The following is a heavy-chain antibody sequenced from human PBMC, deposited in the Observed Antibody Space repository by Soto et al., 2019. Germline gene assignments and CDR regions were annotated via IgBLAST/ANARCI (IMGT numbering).Heavy chain of an antibody. CDR3: AIPVTGTRPVAEYFQH. Sequence: GEALKLSGTGSGESVTRYCIGWVHQIHGKGLEWMGIIYPGDSDTRYSPSFQGQVTISADKSISTAYLQWSSLKASDTAMYYCAIPVTGTRPVAEYFQHWGQGTLVTVSS. J-gene: IGHJ1*01. D-gene: IGHD1-1*01. V-gene: IGHV5-51*07. CDR1: GESVTRYC. CDR2: IYPGDSDT.